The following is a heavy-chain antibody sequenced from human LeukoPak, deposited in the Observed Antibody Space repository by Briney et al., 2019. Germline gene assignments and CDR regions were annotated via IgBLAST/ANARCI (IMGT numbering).Heavy chain of an antibody. CDR2: IYTSGST. D-gene: IGHD3-3*01. CDR1: GGSFSGYY. J-gene: IGHJ5*02. Sequence: SETLSLTCAVYGGSFSGYYWSWIRQPAGKGLEWIGRIYTSGSTNYNPSLKSRVTISVDTSKNQFSLKLGSVTAADTAVYYCARHWIGRHDDFWRGYRSWFDPWGQGTLVTVSS. CDR3: ARHWIGRHDDFWRGYRSWFDP. V-gene: IGHV4-59*10.